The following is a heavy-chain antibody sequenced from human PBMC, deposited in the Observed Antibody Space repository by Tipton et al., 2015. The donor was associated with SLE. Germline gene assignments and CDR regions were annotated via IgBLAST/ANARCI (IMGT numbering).Heavy chain of an antibody. Sequence: TLSLTCTVSGGSISSGGYYWSWIRQHPGKGLEWIGYIYYSGSTYYNPSLKSRVTISVDTSKNQFSLKLNSVTAADTAVYYCARKQWFGELSAFDIWGQGTMVTVSS. CDR2: IYYSGST. CDR3: ARKQWFGELSAFDI. V-gene: IGHV4-31*03. D-gene: IGHD3-10*01. J-gene: IGHJ3*02. CDR1: GGSISSGGYY.